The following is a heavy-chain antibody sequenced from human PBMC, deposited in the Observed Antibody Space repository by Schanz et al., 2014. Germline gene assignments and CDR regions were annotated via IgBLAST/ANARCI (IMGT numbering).Heavy chain of an antibody. J-gene: IGHJ5*01. V-gene: IGHV1-2*06. CDR3: ARDSDVSKYNLFDS. Sequence: QVQLVQSGAEVKKPGSSVKVSCKATGDTFDNFGISWVRQAPGQGLEWMGRINPNSGGTNYAQKFQGRVTMTRDTSISTVYMELTRLTFDDTAIYYCARDSDVSKYNLFDSWGQGTLVTVSS. CDR1: GDTFDNFG. CDR2: INPNSGGT.